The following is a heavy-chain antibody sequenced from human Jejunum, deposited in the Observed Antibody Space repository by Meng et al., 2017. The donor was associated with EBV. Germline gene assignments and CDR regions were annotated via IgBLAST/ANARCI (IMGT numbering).Heavy chain of an antibody. V-gene: IGHV4-59*01. CDR3: ARIRMGGASCYF. D-gene: IGHD1-26*01. Sequence: FHCTVSRRTIKDYSASGLRHPPGRALELMRYISYPRSTMYNPSPLSRGTISVDTSKNQVSLKLSSVTAADTAVYYCARIRMGGASCYFWGQGTLVTVSS. J-gene: IGHJ4*02. CDR1: RRTIKDYS. CDR2: ISYPRST.